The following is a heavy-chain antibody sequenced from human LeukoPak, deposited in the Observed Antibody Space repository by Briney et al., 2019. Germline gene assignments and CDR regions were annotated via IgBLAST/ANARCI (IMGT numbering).Heavy chain of an antibody. CDR3: ARDRAHYYGYGMDV. D-gene: IGHD3-10*01. CDR1: GFTFSSYW. Sequence: GGSLRLSCAASGFTFSSYWMSWVRQAPGEGLEWVAKINQDGTEKAYVDSVRGRFTISRDNAKNSLFLQMNSLRAEDTAVYYCARDRAHYYGYGMDVWGQGTTVTVSS. V-gene: IGHV3-7*03. J-gene: IGHJ6*02. CDR2: INQDGTEK.